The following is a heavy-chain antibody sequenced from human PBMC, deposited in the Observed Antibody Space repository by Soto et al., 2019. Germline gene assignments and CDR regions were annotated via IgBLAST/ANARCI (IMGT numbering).Heavy chain of an antibody. Sequence: PSETLSLTCAVYGGSFSGYYWTWIRQPPGKGLEWIGEISHSGSTNYNPSLKSRVTISVDTSKNQFSLKLSSVTAADTAVYYCAWRNYYYYAMDVWGQGTTVTVSS. V-gene: IGHV4-34*01. CDR1: GGSFSGYY. J-gene: IGHJ6*02. CDR3: AWRNYYYYAMDV. CDR2: ISHSGST.